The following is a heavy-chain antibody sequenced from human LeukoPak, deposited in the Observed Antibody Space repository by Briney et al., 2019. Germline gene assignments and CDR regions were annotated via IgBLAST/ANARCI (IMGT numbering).Heavy chain of an antibody. CDR3: ARAHPPSSPAAAGTPEDY. Sequence: ASVKVSCKVSGYTLIELPMHWVRQAPGKGLEWMGGFDPEEGETIYAQKFQGRVTMTEDTSTDTAYMELRSLRSDDTAVYYCARAHPPSSPAAAGTPEDYWGQGTLVTVSS. D-gene: IGHD6-13*01. CDR1: GYTLIELP. J-gene: IGHJ4*02. V-gene: IGHV1-24*01. CDR2: FDPEEGET.